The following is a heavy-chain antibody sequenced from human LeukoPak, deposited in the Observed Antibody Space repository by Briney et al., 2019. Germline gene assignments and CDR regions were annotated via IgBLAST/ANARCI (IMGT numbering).Heavy chain of an antibody. CDR1: GFTVSTNY. CDR3: ARVGYTSGWFED. CDR2: IYSGGST. D-gene: IGHD2-15*01. V-gene: IGHV3-66*01. J-gene: IGHJ5*02. Sequence: GGSLRLSCAASGFTVSTNYMSWVRQAPGKGLEWVSVIYSGGSTNYADSVKGRFTISRDNPNNTLYLQMNSLRAEDTAVYYCARVGYTSGWFEDWGQGTLVTVSS.